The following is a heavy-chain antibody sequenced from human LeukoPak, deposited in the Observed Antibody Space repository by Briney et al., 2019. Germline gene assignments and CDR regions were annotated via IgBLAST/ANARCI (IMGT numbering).Heavy chain of an antibody. CDR2: INHSGST. CDR1: GGSISSYY. CDR3: ASGDYYYGMDV. D-gene: IGHD3-10*01. J-gene: IGHJ6*02. Sequence: SETLSLTCTVSGGSISSYYWSWIRQPPGKGREWIGEINHSGSTNYNPSLKSRVTISVDTSKNQFSLKLSSVTAADTAVYYCASGDYYYGMDVWGQGTTVTVSS. V-gene: IGHV4-34*01.